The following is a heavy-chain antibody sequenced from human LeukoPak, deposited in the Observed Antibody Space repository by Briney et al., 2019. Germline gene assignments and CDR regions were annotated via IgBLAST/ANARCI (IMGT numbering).Heavy chain of an antibody. CDR1: GFTFSRYS. D-gene: IGHD3-10*01. V-gene: IGHV3-21*01. CDR2: ISSSSSYR. J-gene: IGHJ5*02. CDR3: AKDKSGVSDWFDP. Sequence: GGSLRLSCAASGFTFSRYSMNWVRQAPGKGLEWVSSISSSSSYRYYADSMKGRFTISRDNSKNTLYLQMNSLRAEDTAVYYCAKDKSGVSDWFDPWGQGTLVTVSS.